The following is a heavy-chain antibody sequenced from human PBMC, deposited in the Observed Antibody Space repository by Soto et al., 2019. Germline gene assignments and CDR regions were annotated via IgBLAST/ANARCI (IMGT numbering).Heavy chain of an antibody. CDR3: ARGSSPVDFAH. CDR2: INGYNGNT. D-gene: IGHD2-2*01. CDR1: GYIFSNYG. V-gene: IGHV1-18*01. Sequence: QVQLVQSGGEVKKPGASVKVSCKASGYIFSNYGVNWVRQAPGQGLAWMGWINGYNGNTNYAQRVQSRVTMPTDTSTTTACRELRSLTSDDTAVYYCARGSSPVDFAHWGQGTLVTVSP. J-gene: IGHJ4*02.